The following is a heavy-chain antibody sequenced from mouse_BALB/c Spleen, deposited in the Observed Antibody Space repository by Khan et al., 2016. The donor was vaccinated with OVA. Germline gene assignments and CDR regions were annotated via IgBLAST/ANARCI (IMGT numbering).Heavy chain of an antibody. D-gene: IGHD1-2*01. J-gene: IGHJ3*01. V-gene: IGHV1S29*02. Sequence: VRLQQSGPKLVKPGASVKISFTASGYTFSDYNMDWVKQSHGKRLEWLGYIYPNDGGSAYNQKFQTKATLTVDLSSSPAYMELRSLTSEDSAVYYCVRSGYGSFAFWGQGTLITVS. CDR1: GYTFSDYN. CDR2: IYPNDGGS. CDR3: VRSGYGSFAF.